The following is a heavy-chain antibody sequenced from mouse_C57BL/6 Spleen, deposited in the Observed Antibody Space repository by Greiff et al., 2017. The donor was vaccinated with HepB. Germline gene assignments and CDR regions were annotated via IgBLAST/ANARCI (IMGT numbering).Heavy chain of an antibody. CDR3: ARGGNSFDY. J-gene: IGHJ2*01. V-gene: IGHV1-69*01. Sequence: VQLQQSGAELVMPGASVKLSCKASGYTFTSYWMHWVKQRPGQGLEWIGEIDPSDSYTNYNQKFKGKSTLTVDKSSSTAYMQLSSLTSEDSAVYYCARGGNSFDYWGQSTTLTVSS. CDR2: IDPSDSYT. CDR1: GYTFTSYW.